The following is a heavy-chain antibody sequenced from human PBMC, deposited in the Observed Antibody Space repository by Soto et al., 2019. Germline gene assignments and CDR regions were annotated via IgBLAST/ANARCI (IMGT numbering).Heavy chain of an antibody. CDR2: INAGNGNT. J-gene: IGHJ4*01. Sequence: GASVKVSCKASGCTFTSYAMHWVRQARGQRLEWMGWINAGNGNTKYSQKFQGRVTITRDTSASTAYMELSSLRSEDTAVSYCATCLRCGFGYLGQRTLGTGSS. CDR3: ATCLRCGFGY. CDR1: GCTFTSYA. V-gene: IGHV1-3*01.